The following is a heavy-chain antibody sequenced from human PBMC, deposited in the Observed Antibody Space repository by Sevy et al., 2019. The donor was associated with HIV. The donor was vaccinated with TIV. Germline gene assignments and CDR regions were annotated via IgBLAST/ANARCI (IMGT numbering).Heavy chain of an antibody. J-gene: IGHJ3*02. CDR2: ISWNSGSI. V-gene: IGHV3-9*01. D-gene: IGHD2-15*01. Sequence: GGSLRLSCAASGFTFDDYAMHWVRQAPGKGLEWVSGISWNSGSIGYADSVKGRFTISRDNAKNSLYLQMNSLRAEDTALYYCAKDTLPILGYCGGGSCGGAFDIWGQGTMVTVSS. CDR1: GFTFDDYA. CDR3: AKDTLPILGYCGGGSCGGAFDI.